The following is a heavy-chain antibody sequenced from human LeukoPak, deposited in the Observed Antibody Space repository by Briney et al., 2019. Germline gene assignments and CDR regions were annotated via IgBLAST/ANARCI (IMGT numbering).Heavy chain of an antibody. CDR1: GFTFSFYA. V-gene: IGHV3-23*01. Sequence: GGSLRLSCAASGFTFSFYAMSWVRQAPGKGLEWVSSISGSGGSTYNADSVKGRFTISRDNSKNTLYLQMNNLRAEDTAVYYCAKVFAGYSSGWYSFDYWGQGTLVTVSS. J-gene: IGHJ4*02. D-gene: IGHD6-19*01. CDR2: ISGSGGST. CDR3: AKVFAGYSSGWYSFDY.